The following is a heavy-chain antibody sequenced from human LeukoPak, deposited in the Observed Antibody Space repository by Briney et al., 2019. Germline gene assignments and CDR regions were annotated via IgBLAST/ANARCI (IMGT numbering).Heavy chain of an antibody. V-gene: IGHV4-34*01. CDR1: GGSFSGYY. CDR3: ARVGFANRLRTQHDY. CDR2: INHSGST. Sequence: SETLSLTCAVYGGSFSGYYWSWIRQPPGKGLEWIGEINHSGSTNYNPSLKSRVTISVDTSKNQFSLKLSSVTAADTAVYYCARVGFANRLRTQHDYWGQGTLVTASS. D-gene: IGHD1-14*01. J-gene: IGHJ4*02.